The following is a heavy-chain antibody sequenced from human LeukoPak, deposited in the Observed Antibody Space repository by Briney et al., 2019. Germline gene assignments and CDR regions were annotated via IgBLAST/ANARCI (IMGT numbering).Heavy chain of an antibody. D-gene: IGHD3-10*01. V-gene: IGHV3-49*03. CDR2: IRSKAYGGTT. CDR1: GFTFGDYA. J-gene: IGHJ4*02. CDR3: TRDREFRSPARPDY. Sequence: GGSLRLSCTASGFTFGDYAMSWFRQAPGKGLEWVGFIRSKAYGGTTEYAASVKGRFTISRDDSKSIAYLQMNSLKTEDTAVYYCTRDREFRSPARPDYWGQGTLVTVSS.